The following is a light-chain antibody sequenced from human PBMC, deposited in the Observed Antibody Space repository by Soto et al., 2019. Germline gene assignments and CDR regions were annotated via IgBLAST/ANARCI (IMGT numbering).Light chain of an antibody. Sequence: DIQMTQSPSTLSASVGDRVTITCRASQTISSWLAWYQQKPGKAPKLLIYKTSNLQSGVPSRFSDSGSGTEFSLTISSLQPDDFATYYCQQYNSFSLTFGGGTRVEVK. CDR1: QTISSW. CDR2: KTS. CDR3: QQYNSFSLT. J-gene: IGKJ4*01. V-gene: IGKV1-5*03.